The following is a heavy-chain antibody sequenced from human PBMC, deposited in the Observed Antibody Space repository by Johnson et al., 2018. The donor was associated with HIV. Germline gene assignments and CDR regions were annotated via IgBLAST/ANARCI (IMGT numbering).Heavy chain of an antibody. V-gene: IGHV3-30*18. CDR2: ISYDGSTT. CDR3: AKDQYRKLTTVAGI. J-gene: IGHJ3*02. CDR1: GLTLTNYG. D-gene: IGHD4-17*01. Sequence: QVQLVESGGGVVQPGRSLRLSCAVSGLTLTNYGIHWVRQAPDKGLEWVALISYDGSTTYYADSVRGRFTLSRDISKNTVYLQMNSLRAEDTAVYYCAKDQYRKLTTVAGIWGQGTMVTVSS.